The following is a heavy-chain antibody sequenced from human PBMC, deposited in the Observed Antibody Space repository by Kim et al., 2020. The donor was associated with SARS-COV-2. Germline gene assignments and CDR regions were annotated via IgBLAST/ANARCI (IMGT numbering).Heavy chain of an antibody. Sequence: GGSLRLSCAASGFTFSSYGMHWVRQAPGKGLEWVAVIWYDGSNKYYADSVKGRFTISRDNSKNTLYLQMNSLRAEDTAVYYCARERVIGYNTPDYWGQGTLVTVSS. CDR2: IWYDGSNK. CDR3: ARERVIGYNTPDY. D-gene: IGHD5-12*01. CDR1: GFTFSSYG. J-gene: IGHJ4*02. V-gene: IGHV3-33*01.